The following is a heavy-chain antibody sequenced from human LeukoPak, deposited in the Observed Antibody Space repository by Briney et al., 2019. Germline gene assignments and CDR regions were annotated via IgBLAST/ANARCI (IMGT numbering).Heavy chain of an antibody. CDR2: ISGSGGST. Sequence: PGGSLRLSCAASGFTFSSYSMNWVRQAPGKGLEWVSAISGSGGSTYYADSVKGRFTISRDNSKNTLYLQMNSLRAEDTAVYYCAPHYDYWSGYFDYWGQGTLVTVSS. V-gene: IGHV3-23*01. CDR1: GFTFSSYS. D-gene: IGHD3-3*01. CDR3: APHYDYWSGYFDY. J-gene: IGHJ4*02.